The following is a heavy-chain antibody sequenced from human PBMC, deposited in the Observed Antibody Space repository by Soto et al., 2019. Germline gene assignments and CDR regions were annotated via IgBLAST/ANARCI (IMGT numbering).Heavy chain of an antibody. CDR1: GYTFTSYA. CDR3: ARGEGFPPQYYYGMDV. J-gene: IGHJ6*02. V-gene: IGHV1-3*01. CDR2: INAANGNT. Sequence: GASVKVSCKASGYTFTSYAMHWVRRAPGQRLEWMGWINAANGNTKYSQKFQGRVTITRDTSASTAYMELSSLRSEDTAVYYCARGEGFPPQYYYGMDVWGQGTTVTVSS.